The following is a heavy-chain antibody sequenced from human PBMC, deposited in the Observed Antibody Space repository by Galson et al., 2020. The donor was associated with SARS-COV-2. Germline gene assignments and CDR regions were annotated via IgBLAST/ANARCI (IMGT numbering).Heavy chain of an antibody. V-gene: IGHV1-8*01. Sequence: ASVKVSCKASGYTFTTFDINWVRQAAGHGLEWMGWVNPNSGNTGYAQKFQGRVTMTRDTSMSTAHMELNSLRSDDTAVYYCVRRSDNYDSSAYYHWGQGTLVTVSS. CDR1: GYTFTTFD. CDR3: VRRSDNYDSSAYYH. D-gene: IGHD3-22*01. J-gene: IGHJ5*02. CDR2: VNPNSGNT.